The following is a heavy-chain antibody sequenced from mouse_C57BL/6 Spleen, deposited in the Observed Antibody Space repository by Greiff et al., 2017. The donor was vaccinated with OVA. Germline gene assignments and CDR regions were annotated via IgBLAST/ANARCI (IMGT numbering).Heavy chain of an antibody. CDR2: IYPGSGST. Sequence: QVQLQQSGAELVKPGASVKMSCKASGYTFTSYWITWVKQRPGQGLEWIGDIYPGSGSTNYNEKFKSKATLTVDTSSSTAYMQLSSLTSEDSAVYYCARPYGSTYAMDYWGQGTSVTVSS. V-gene: IGHV1-55*01. CDR3: ARPYGSTYAMDY. D-gene: IGHD1-1*01. J-gene: IGHJ4*01. CDR1: GYTFTSYW.